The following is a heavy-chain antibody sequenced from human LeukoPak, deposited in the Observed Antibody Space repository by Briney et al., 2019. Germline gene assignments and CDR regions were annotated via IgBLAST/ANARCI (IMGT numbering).Heavy chain of an antibody. CDR3: ANLMYKPKSDAFDI. Sequence: GGSLRLSCAASGFTFSSYGMHWVRQAPGKGLEWVAFIRYDGSNKYYADSVKGRFTISRDNSRNTLYLQMNSLRAEDTAVYYCANLMYKPKSDAFDIWGRGTMVTVSS. V-gene: IGHV3-30*02. CDR1: GFTFSSYG. J-gene: IGHJ3*02. D-gene: IGHD1-14*01. CDR2: IRYDGSNK.